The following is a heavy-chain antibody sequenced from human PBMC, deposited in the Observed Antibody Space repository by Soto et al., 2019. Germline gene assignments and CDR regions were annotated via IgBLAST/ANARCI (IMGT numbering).Heavy chain of an antibody. CDR3: VRQGYGPLHGLVDV. CDR2: VHDSWGA. CDR1: GSSISGYY. D-gene: IGHD5-18*01. Sequence: SETLSLTCTVSGSSISGYYWSWIRLPPGKPMEWIGYVHDSWGAAYNPSLRSRVAISLDTSKSQFSLSLTSVSATDTAMYYCVRQGYGPLHGLVDVWGQGTTVT. J-gene: IGHJ6*02. V-gene: IGHV4-59*08.